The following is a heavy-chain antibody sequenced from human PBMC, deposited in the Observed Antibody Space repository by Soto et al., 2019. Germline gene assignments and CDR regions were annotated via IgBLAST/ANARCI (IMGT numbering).Heavy chain of an antibody. Sequence: SETLSLTCTVSGGSISSSSYHWGWIRQPPGKGLEWIGSIYYSGSTYYNPSLKSRVTISVDTSKNQFSLKLSSVTAADTAVYYCARPRRGYDFWSGYFDYWGQGTLVTV. D-gene: IGHD3-3*01. V-gene: IGHV4-39*01. CDR1: GGSISSSSYH. J-gene: IGHJ4*02. CDR2: IYYSGST. CDR3: ARPRRGYDFWSGYFDY.